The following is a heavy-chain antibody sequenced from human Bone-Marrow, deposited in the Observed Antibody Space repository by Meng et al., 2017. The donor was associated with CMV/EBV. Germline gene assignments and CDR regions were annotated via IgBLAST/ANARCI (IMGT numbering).Heavy chain of an antibody. V-gene: IGHV3-33*01. CDR2: IWYDGSNK. J-gene: IGHJ4*02. D-gene: IGHD7-27*01. CDR3: ARNWVWALDY. CDR1: GVTFSRYG. Sequence: LCGGTSGVTFSRYGMRWGRQAPGEGVEWVAIIWYDGSNKDYADSVKGRFTISRDNSKNTLYLQMNSLRAEDTALYYCARNWVWALDYWGPGTLVTVSS.